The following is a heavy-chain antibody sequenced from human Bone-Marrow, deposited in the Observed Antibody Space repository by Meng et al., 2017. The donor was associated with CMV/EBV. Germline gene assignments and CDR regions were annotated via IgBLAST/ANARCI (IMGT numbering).Heavy chain of an antibody. CDR2: INPNSGGT. V-gene: IGHV1-2*02. J-gene: IGHJ5*02. CDR1: GYTITGYY. Sequence: SSLLSFKASGYTITGYYMHWAQQAPGQGLEWMGWINPNSGGTNYAQKFQGRVTMTRDTSISTAYMELSRLRSDDTAVYYCASGAIFGGKWFDPWGQGTLVSVSS. D-gene: IGHD3-3*01. CDR3: ASGAIFGGKWFDP.